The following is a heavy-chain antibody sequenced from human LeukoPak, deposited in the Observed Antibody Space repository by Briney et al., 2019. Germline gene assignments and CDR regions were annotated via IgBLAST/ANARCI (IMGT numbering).Heavy chain of an antibody. D-gene: IGHD7-27*01. CDR1: GFTFSTYI. J-gene: IGHJ2*01. CDR3: ARVSTGAWYFDL. V-gene: IGHV3-30*04. CDR2: ILHDGRKE. Sequence: PGRSLRLSCAASGFTFSTYIMHWVRQAPGKGLEWVALILHDGRKEFYADSVEGRFSISRDTSKTTLYLQMNSLRAEDTAVYYCARVSTGAWYFDLWGRGTLVTVSS.